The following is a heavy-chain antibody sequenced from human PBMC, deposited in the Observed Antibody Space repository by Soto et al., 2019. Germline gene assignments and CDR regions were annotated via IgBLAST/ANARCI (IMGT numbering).Heavy chain of an antibody. V-gene: IGHV1-46*01. Sequence: GSSVKVSCKASGYTFTSYYMHWVRQAPGQGLEWMGIINPSGGSTSYAQKLQGRVTMTRDTSTSTAYMELSSLRSDDTAVYYCARVLAVAVHWFDPWGQGTLVTVAS. CDR2: INPSGGST. J-gene: IGHJ5*02. CDR1: GYTFTSYY. CDR3: ARVLAVAVHWFDP. D-gene: IGHD6-19*01.